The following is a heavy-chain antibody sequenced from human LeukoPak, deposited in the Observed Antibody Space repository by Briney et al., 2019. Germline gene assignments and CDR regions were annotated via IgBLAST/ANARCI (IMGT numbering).Heavy chain of an antibody. CDR2: ISGSGGST. Sequence: PGGSLRLSCAASGFTFSSYAMSWVRQAPGKGLEWVSAISGSGGSTYYADSVKGRFTISRDSSKNTLYLQMNSLRAEDTAVYYCARVAQNLERIAVAGTSEWRANWYFDLWGRGTLVTVSS. V-gene: IGHV3-23*01. J-gene: IGHJ2*01. CDR1: GFTFSSYA. D-gene: IGHD6-19*01. CDR3: ARVAQNLERIAVAGTSEWRANWYFDL.